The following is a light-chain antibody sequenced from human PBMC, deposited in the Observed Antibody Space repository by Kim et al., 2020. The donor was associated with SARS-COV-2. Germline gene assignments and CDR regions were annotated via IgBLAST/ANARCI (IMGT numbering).Light chain of an antibody. CDR1: QGIRKD. V-gene: IGKV1-6*01. CDR3: LQGYNYPYT. CDR2: AAS. Sequence: SVSVGDRVTISCRASQGIRKDLGWYQQKRGEAPKLLIYAASTLQRGVPSRFSGSGSGTDFTLTISSLQPEDFATYYCLQGYNYPYTFGQGTKLEI. J-gene: IGKJ2*01.